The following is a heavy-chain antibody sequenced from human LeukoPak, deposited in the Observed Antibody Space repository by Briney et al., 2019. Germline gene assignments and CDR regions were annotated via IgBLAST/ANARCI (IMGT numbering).Heavy chain of an antibody. CDR3: ARGDDFSGDH. CDR1: GFTFSNFW. CDR2: IHPEGNEK. J-gene: IGHJ4*02. V-gene: IGHV3-7*04. D-gene: IGHD1-1*01. Sequence: GGSLRLSCAVSGFTFSNFWMSWVRQAPGRGLEWVANIHPEGNEKYRGESVKGRFTISRDNAKNSLFLQMNGLRVEDTAVYYCARGDDFSGDHWGQGTLVTVSS.